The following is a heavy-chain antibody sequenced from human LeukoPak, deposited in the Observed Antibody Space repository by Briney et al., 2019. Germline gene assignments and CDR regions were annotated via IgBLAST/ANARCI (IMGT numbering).Heavy chain of an antibody. V-gene: IGHV3-53*01. CDR3: ARHKGYSYYDSSGYAYFDY. Sequence: QAGGSLRLSCAASGFTVSSNYMSWDRQAPGKGLEWVSVIYSGGSTYYADSVKGRFTISRDNSKNTLYLQMNSLRAEDTAVYYCARHKGYSYYDSSGYAYFDYWGQGTLVTVSS. CDR1: GFTVSSNY. D-gene: IGHD3-22*01. CDR2: IYSGGST. J-gene: IGHJ4*02.